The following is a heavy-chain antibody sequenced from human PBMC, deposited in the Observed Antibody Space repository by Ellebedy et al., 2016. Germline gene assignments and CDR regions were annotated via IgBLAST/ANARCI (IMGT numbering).Heavy chain of an antibody. J-gene: IGHJ6*02. CDR3: AKVVYAGDSAFYGMDV. D-gene: IGHD4-23*01. V-gene: IGHV3-30-3*01. Sequence: GGSLRLSXAASGFTFSSYAMHWVRQAPGKGLEWVAVISYDGSNKYYADSVKGRFTISRDMSRNTLSLQMDSLRPEDTAIYYCAKVVYAGDSAFYGMDVWGQGTTVTVSS. CDR1: GFTFSSYA. CDR2: ISYDGSNK.